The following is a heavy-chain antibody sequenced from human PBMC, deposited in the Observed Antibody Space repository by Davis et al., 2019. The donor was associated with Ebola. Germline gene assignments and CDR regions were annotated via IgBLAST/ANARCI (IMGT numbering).Heavy chain of an antibody. CDR3: ARGPIGPRRLDY. CDR1: GGSISSYY. Sequence: SETLSLTCTVSGGSISSYYWSWIRQPPGKGLEWIGEINHSGSTNYNPSLKSRVTISVDTSKNQFSLKLNSVTAADTAVYYCARGPIGPRRLDYWGQGTLVTVSS. J-gene: IGHJ4*02. D-gene: IGHD6-6*01. V-gene: IGHV4-34*01. CDR2: INHSGST.